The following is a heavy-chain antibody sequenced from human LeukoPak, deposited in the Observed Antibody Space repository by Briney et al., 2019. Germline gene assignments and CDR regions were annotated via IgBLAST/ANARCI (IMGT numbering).Heavy chain of an antibody. Sequence: PGGSLRLSCAGSGFTFSSYGMHWVRQAPGKGLEWVAFTRFDGSNKYYADSVKGRFTISRDNSKNTLYLQMNSLRAEDTAVYYCAKDFSVYYYDSRVLDYWGQGTLVTVSS. J-gene: IGHJ4*02. CDR2: TRFDGSNK. CDR1: GFTFSSYG. D-gene: IGHD3-22*01. V-gene: IGHV3-30*02. CDR3: AKDFSVYYYDSRVLDY.